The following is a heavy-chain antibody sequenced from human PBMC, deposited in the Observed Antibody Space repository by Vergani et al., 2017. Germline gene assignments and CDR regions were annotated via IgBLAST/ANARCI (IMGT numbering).Heavy chain of an antibody. CDR3: AGESEGVWGSYFRPFDI. CDR2: IYPGDSDT. V-gene: IGHV5-51*01. CDR1: GYSFTSYW. D-gene: IGHD3-16*01. J-gene: IGHJ3*02. Sequence: EVQLVQSGAEVKKPGESLKIPCKGSGYSFTSYWIGWVRQMPGKGLEWMGIIYPGDSDTRYSQSFQGQVTISADKSISTDYLQWSSLKASDTAMYYCAGESEGVWGSYFRPFDIWGQGTMVTVSS.